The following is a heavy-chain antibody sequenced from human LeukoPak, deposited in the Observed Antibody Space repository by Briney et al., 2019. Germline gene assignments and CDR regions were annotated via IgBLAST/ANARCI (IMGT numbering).Heavy chain of an antibody. J-gene: IGHJ5*02. D-gene: IGHD6-13*01. V-gene: IGHV4-34*01. CDR1: GGSFSGYY. CDR3: ARDHSSSWYDH. Sequence: PSETLSLTCTVYGGSFSGYYWSWIRQPPGKGLEWIGEINHSGSTNYSPSLKSRVTISVDTSKNQFSLKLSSVTAADTAVYYCARDHSSSWYDHWGQGTLVTVSS. CDR2: INHSGST.